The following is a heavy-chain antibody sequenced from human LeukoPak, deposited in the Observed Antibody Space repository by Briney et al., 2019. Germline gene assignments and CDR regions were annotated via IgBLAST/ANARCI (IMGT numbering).Heavy chain of an antibody. CDR1: GGSFSGYY. V-gene: IGHV4-34*01. CDR2: INNSGST. J-gene: IGHJ6*03. CDR3: ARITEYSSSSGWYYYYYMDV. Sequence: PSETLSLTCAVYGGSFSGYYWSWIRQPPGKGLEWIGEINNSGSTNYNPSLKSRVTISVDTSKNQFSLKRSSVNALDTAVYYCARITEYSSSSGWYYYYYMDVWGKGTTVTVSS. D-gene: IGHD6-6*01.